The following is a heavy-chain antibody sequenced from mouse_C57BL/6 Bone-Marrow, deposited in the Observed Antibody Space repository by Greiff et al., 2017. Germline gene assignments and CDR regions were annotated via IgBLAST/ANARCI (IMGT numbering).Heavy chain of an antibody. CDR3: ASPLYSNERGFDY. CDR2: ISSGGSYT. D-gene: IGHD2-5*01. CDR1: GFTFSSYG. J-gene: IGHJ3*01. V-gene: IGHV5-6*02. Sequence: DVKLVESGGDLVKPGGSLKLSCAASGFTFSSYGMSWVRQTPDKRLEWVATISSGGSYTYYPDSVKGRFTISRDNAKNTLYLQMSSLKSEDTAMYYCASPLYSNERGFDYWGQGTLVTVSA.